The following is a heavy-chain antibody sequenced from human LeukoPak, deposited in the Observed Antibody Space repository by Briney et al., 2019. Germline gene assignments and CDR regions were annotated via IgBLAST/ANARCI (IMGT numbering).Heavy chain of an antibody. CDR3: ARTRLQWGGGDY. CDR1: GYTFTGYY. D-gene: IGHD4-11*01. CDR2: INPNSGGT. J-gene: IGHJ4*02. V-gene: IGHV1-2*02. Sequence: ASVKVSCKASGYTFTGYYMRWVRQAPGQGLEWMGWINPNSGGTNYAQKFQGRVTMTRDTSISTAYMELSRLRSDDTAVYYCARTRLQWGGGDYWGQGTLVTVSS.